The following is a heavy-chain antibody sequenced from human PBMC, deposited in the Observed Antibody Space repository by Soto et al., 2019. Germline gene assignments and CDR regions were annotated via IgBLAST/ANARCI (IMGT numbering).Heavy chain of an antibody. J-gene: IGHJ3*02. CDR2: ISAYNGNT. V-gene: IGHV1-18*01. Sequence: ASVKVSCKASGYTFTSYGISWVRQAPGQGLEWMGWISAYNGNTNYAQKLQGRVTMTTDTSTSTAYMELRSLRSDDTAVYYCARGSPGILWFGDSINAFDIWGQGTMVTVSS. D-gene: IGHD3-10*01. CDR1: GYTFTSYG. CDR3: ARGSPGILWFGDSINAFDI.